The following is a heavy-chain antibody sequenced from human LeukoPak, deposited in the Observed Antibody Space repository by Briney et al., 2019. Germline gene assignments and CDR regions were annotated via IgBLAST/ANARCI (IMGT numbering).Heavy chain of an antibody. Sequence: SETLSLTCAVYGGSFSGYYWSWIRQPPGKGLEWIGAINHSGSTNYHPSLKSRVTISVDTSKNQFSLKLSSVTAADTAVYYCARDQAYYYGSGRRKFDYWGQGTLVTVSS. D-gene: IGHD3-10*01. CDR2: INHSGST. V-gene: IGHV4-34*01. CDR3: ARDQAYYYGSGRRKFDY. CDR1: GGSFSGYY. J-gene: IGHJ4*02.